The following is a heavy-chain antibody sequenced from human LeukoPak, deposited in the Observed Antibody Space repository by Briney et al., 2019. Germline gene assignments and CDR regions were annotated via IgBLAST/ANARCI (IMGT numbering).Heavy chain of an antibody. V-gene: IGHV4-34*01. Sequence: SETLSLTCAVSGVSFDDYYWSWVRQTPGKGLEWIGEINHSGYTDDSPSLKSRVTLSIDTSRKQFSLNLRSVTVADTGIYYCTRMTAGHDYWGQGTLVTVSS. CDR2: INHSGYT. J-gene: IGHJ4*02. CDR1: GVSFDDYY. CDR3: TRMTAGHDY. D-gene: IGHD2-21*02.